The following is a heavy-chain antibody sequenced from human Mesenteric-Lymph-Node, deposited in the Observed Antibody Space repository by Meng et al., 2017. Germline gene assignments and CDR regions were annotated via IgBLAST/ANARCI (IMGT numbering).Heavy chain of an antibody. CDR3: ARVSSGWDYFDY. CDR1: GGSVSSGGYY. V-gene: IGHV4-31*03. CDR2: IYYSGST. Sequence: HLQESGPGLVKPSQTLSLSCTVSGGSVSSGGYYWTWIRQHPGKGLEWFGHIYYSGSTFYNPSLKRRVIISIDTSKNQFSLNLRSVTAADTAVYYCARVSSGWDYFDYWGQGTLVTVSS. J-gene: IGHJ4*02. D-gene: IGHD6-19*01.